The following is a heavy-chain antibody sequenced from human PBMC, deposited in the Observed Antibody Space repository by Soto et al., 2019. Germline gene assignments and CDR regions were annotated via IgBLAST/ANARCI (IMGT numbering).Heavy chain of an antibody. D-gene: IGHD1-26*01. CDR2: IIPIFGTT. Sequence: SVKVSCKASGGTFSSFAISWVRQAPGQGLEWMGGIIPIFGTTNYAQKFQGRVTVTADKSTSTAYMELSSLRSEDTAVYYCARGQRAGGSYSAFDIWGQGTMVTVSS. CDR1: GGTFSSFA. J-gene: IGHJ3*02. V-gene: IGHV1-69*06. CDR3: ARGQRAGGSYSAFDI.